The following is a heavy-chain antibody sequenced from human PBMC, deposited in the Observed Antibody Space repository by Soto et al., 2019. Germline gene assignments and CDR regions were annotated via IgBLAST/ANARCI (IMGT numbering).Heavy chain of an antibody. CDR2: IYAGDSDT. CDR1: VYSFTSYW. Sequence: GESLKISFTGSVYSFTSYWSGSVRQMTGKGLEWMGIIYAGDSDTRYSPSFQGQVTISADKSISTAYLQWSSLKASDTAMYYCARENDAFDIWGQGTMVPVSS. CDR3: ARENDAFDI. V-gene: IGHV5-51*01. J-gene: IGHJ3*02.